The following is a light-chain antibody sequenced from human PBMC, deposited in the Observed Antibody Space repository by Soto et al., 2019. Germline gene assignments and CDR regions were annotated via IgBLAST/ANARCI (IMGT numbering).Light chain of an antibody. Sequence: EIVLTQSPDTLSLSPGERATLSCRASQSVSSSYLAWYQQKPGQAPRLLMYGASTRATVIPDRFSGSGSETDFTITISRLEPEDFAVYYCQQYGSTPRTFGQGTRVEIK. V-gene: IGKV3-20*01. CDR1: QSVSSSY. J-gene: IGKJ1*01. CDR3: QQYGSTPRT. CDR2: GAS.